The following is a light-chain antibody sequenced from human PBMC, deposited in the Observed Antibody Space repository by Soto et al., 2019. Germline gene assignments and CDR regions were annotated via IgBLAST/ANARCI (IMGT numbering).Light chain of an antibody. J-gene: IGLJ3*02. V-gene: IGLV2-8*01. CDR3: SSYAGSNWV. CDR1: SSDVGDYNY. Sequence: QSALTQPPSASGSPGQSVTISCTGTSSDVGDYNYVSWYQQYPGKAPKLMIYGVTKRPSGVPDRFSGSKSGNTASLTVSGLQAEEEADYYCSSYAGSNWVFGGGTKVTVL. CDR2: GVT.